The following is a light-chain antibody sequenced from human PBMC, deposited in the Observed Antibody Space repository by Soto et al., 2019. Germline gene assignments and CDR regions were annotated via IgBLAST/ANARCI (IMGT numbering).Light chain of an antibody. CDR2: DVS. J-gene: IGLJ1*01. Sequence: QSALTQPASVSGSPGQSITISCTGTNSDVGGYNFVSWYQQHPGKAPKLMIYDVSNRPSGVSNRFSGSKSGNTASLNISGLQAEDEADYYCSSYTSSSIPYVFGIGTKVTFL. V-gene: IGLV2-14*01. CDR1: NSDVGGYNF. CDR3: SSYTSSSIPYV.